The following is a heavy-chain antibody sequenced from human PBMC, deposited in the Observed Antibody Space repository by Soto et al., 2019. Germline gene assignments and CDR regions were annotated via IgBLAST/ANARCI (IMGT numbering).Heavy chain of an antibody. V-gene: IGHV3-33*01. D-gene: IGHD3-22*01. CDR3: ARGGYWYYDSSGYYPAY. J-gene: IGHJ4*02. Sequence: GGSLRLSCAASGFTFSSYGMHWVRQAPGKGLEWVAVIWYDGSNKYYADSVKGRFTISRDNSKNTLYLQMNSLRAEDTAVYYCARGGYWYYDSSGYYPAYWGQGTLVTVSS. CDR2: IWYDGSNK. CDR1: GFTFSSYG.